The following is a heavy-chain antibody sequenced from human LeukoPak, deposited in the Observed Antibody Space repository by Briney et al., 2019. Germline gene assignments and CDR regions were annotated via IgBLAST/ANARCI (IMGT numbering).Heavy chain of an antibody. D-gene: IGHD3-10*01. CDR3: ARHEKLGQFDY. Sequence: SETLSLTCIVSGGSISSYYWSWIRQPPGKGLEWIGYVYYSGSANYNPSLKSRVTISVDTSKNQFSLKLSSVTAADTAVYYCARHEKLGQFDYWGQGTLVTVSS. J-gene: IGHJ4*02. CDR1: GGSISSYY. CDR2: VYYSGSA. V-gene: IGHV4-59*08.